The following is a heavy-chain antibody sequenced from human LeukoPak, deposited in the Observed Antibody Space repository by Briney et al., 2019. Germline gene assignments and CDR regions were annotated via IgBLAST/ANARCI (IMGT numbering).Heavy chain of an antibody. D-gene: IGHD3-16*01. Sequence: LKISCKGSGNTFTNYWIAWVRQMPGKGLECLGIIYPGDSDTRYSPSFQGQVTISADKSISTAYLQWSSLKASDTAVYYCTRHRGGVGSDYWGQGTLVTVSS. J-gene: IGHJ4*02. V-gene: IGHV5-51*01. CDR1: GNTFTNYW. CDR2: IYPGDSDT. CDR3: TRHRGGVGSDY.